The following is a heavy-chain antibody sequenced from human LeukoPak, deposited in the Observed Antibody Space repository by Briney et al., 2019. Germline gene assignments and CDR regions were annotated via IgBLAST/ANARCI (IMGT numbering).Heavy chain of an antibody. V-gene: IGHV1-3*01. Sequence: GASVKVSCKASGYIFTRYVMYWVRQAPGQKLEWMGWINAANGNTKSSQKFQGRLTITRDTSANTAYMELNSLRSEDTAVYYCARSLWGLYFFDSWGQGTLVTVSS. CDR1: GYIFTRYV. J-gene: IGHJ4*02. CDR3: ARSLWGLYFFDS. CDR2: INAANGNT. D-gene: IGHD3-10*01.